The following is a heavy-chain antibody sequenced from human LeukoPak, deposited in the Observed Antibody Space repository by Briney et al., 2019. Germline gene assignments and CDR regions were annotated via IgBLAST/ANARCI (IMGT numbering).Heavy chain of an antibody. CDR1: GYSISSGYY. CDR3: ARIYRGYSYGLGYYFDY. Sequence: SXXLSXTCTVSGYSISSGYYWGWIRQPPGXGLEWIGSIYHSGSTYYNPSLKSRVTISVDTSKNQFSLKLSSVTAADTAVYYCARIYRGYSYGLGYYFDYWGQGTLVTVSS. D-gene: IGHD5-18*01. CDR2: IYHSGST. J-gene: IGHJ4*02. V-gene: IGHV4-38-2*02.